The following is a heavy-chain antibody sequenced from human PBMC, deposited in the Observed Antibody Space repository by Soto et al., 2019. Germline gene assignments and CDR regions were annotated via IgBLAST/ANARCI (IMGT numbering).Heavy chain of an antibody. Sequence: PSETLSLTCTVSGASITTYYWNWIRQPPGKGLEWIGSIYYTGTTNYNPSLKSRVTMSLDTSKSQFSLILSSVTAADTAVYYCARAYGGYADYWGQGALVTVSS. CDR3: ARAYGGYADY. V-gene: IGHV4-59*01. CDR1: GASITTYY. D-gene: IGHD5-12*01. CDR2: IYYTGTT. J-gene: IGHJ4*02.